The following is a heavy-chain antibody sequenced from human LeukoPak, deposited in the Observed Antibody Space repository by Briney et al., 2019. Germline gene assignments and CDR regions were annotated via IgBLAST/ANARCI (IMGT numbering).Heavy chain of an antibody. CDR3: AVKTVNMVRGVMS. CDR1: GFTVSSNY. V-gene: IGHV3-53*01. J-gene: IGHJ4*02. Sequence: PGGSLRLSCAASGFTVSSNYMSGVRQAPGKGLEWVSVIYSGGSTYYADSVKGRFTISRDNSKNTLYLQMNSLRAEDTAVYYCAVKTVNMVRGVMSWGQGTLVTVSS. D-gene: IGHD3-10*01. CDR2: IYSGGST.